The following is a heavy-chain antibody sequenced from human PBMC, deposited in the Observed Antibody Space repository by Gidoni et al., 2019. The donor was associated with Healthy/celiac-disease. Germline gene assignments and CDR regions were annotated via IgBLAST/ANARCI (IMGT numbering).Heavy chain of an antibody. CDR3: ARHGPGYSSSWDLFDY. V-gene: IGHV4-39*01. CDR2: IYYSGST. J-gene: IGHJ4*02. CDR1: GGSISSSSYY. D-gene: IGHD6-13*01. Sequence: QLQLQESGPGLVTPSETLSLTCTVSGGSISSSSYYWGWIRQPPGKGLEWIGSIYYSGSTYYNPSLKSRVTISVDTSKNQFSLKLSSVTAADTAVYYCARHGPGYSSSWDLFDYWGQGTLVTVSS.